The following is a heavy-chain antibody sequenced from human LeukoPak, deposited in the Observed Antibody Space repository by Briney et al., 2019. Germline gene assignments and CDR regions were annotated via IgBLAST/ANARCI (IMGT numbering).Heavy chain of an antibody. J-gene: IGHJ3*02. CDR3: ARVGGLGAFDI. CDR1: GFTFSSYA. V-gene: IGHV3-30*04. D-gene: IGHD3-16*01. Sequence: GRSLRLSCAASGFTFSSYAMHWVRQAPGKGLEWVAVISCDGSNKYYADSVKGRFTISRDNSKNTLYLQMNSLRAEDTAVYYCARVGGLGAFDIWGQGTMVTVSS. CDR2: ISCDGSNK.